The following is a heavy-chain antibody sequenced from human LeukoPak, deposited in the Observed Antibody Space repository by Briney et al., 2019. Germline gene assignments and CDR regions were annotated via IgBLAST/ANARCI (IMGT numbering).Heavy chain of an antibody. CDR1: GGSISSYY. D-gene: IGHD2-15*01. V-gene: IGHV4-59*01. CDR3: ARAYCSGGSCYRAFDY. Sequence: SETLSLTCTVSGGSISSYYWSWIRQPPGKGLEWIGYIYYSGSTNYNPSLKSRVTISVDTSKNQFSLKLSSVTAADTAVYYCARAYCSGGSCYRAFDYWGQGTLVSVSS. J-gene: IGHJ4*02. CDR2: IYYSGST.